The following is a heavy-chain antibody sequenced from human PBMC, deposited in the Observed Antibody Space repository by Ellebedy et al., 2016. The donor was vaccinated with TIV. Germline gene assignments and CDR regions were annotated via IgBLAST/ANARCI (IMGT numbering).Heavy chain of an antibody. CDR1: GFSFRSYW. CDR3: ARRGSYGDYAVQVNSWFDP. V-gene: IGHV3-7*01. D-gene: IGHD4-17*01. Sequence: PGGSLRLSCVASGFSFRSYWMSWVRQAPGKGLEWVANIYQDGSNQYYVDSVKGRFTISRDNANKSLFLQMNSLRGEDTAVYYCARRGSYGDYAVQVNSWFDPWGRGTLVTVSS. CDR2: IYQDGSNQ. J-gene: IGHJ5*02.